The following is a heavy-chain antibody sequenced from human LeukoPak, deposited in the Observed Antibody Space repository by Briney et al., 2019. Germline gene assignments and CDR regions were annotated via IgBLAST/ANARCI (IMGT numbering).Heavy chain of an antibody. J-gene: IGHJ6*02. CDR2: IRYDGSNK. CDR1: GFTFSSYW. Sequence: GGSLRLSCAASGFTFSSYWMSWVRQAPGKGLEWVAFIRYDGSNKYYADSVKGRFTISRDNSKNTLYLQMNSLRAEDTAVYYCAGSSWNVDYYYGMDVWGQGTTVTVSS. D-gene: IGHD1-1*01. CDR3: AGSSWNVDYYYGMDV. V-gene: IGHV3-30*02.